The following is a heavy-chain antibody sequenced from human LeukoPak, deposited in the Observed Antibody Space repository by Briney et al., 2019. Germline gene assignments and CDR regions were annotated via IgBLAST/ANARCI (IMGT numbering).Heavy chain of an antibody. D-gene: IGHD3-10*01. CDR3: ARDPDTNDGVD. CDR2: INHSGST. J-gene: IGHJ4*02. CDR1: GGSFSGYY. V-gene: IGHV4-34*01. Sequence: PSKTLSLTCAVYGGSFSGYYWSWIRQPPGKGLEWIGEINHSGSTNHNPSLKSRVTISVDTSKNQFSLKLSSVTAADTAVYYCARDPDTNDGVDWGQGTLVTVSS.